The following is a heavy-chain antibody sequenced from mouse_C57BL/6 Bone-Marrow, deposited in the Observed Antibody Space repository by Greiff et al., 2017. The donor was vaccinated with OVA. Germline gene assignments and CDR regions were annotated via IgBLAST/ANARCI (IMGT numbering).Heavy chain of an antibody. D-gene: IGHD1-1*01. J-gene: IGHJ1*03. CDR1: GYAFTNYL. Sequence: VKLQESGAELVRPGTSVKVSCKASGYAFTNYLIEWVKQRPGQGLEWIGVINPGSGGTNYNEKFKGKATLTADKSSSTAYMQLSSLTSEDSAVYFCARWDYGSSYWYFDVWGTGTTVTVSS. CDR3: ARWDYGSSYWYFDV. CDR2: INPGSGGT. V-gene: IGHV1-54*01.